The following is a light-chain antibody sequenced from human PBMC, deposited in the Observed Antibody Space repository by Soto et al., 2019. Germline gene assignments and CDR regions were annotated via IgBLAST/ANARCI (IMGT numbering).Light chain of an antibody. CDR3: QQYNDWPPLT. CDR1: QSVSSN. J-gene: IGKJ4*01. V-gene: IGKV3-15*01. CDR2: GAS. Sequence: EIVMTQSPATLSVSPGERATLSCRASQSVSSNLACYQQKPGQAPRLLIYGASTRATGIPARFSGSGSGTEFTLTISSLQSEDFAGYYCQQYNDWPPLTFGGGTKVEIK.